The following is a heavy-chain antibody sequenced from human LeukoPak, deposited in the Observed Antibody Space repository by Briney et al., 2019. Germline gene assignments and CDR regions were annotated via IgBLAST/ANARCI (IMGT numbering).Heavy chain of an antibody. CDR2: IWYDGSNK. J-gene: IGHJ3*02. D-gene: IGHD5-24*01. Sequence: GGSLRLSCAASGFTFITYVMHWVRQAPGKGLEWVAVIWYDGSNKYYADSVKGRFTISRDNSKNTLYLQMNSLRAEDTAVFYCARGRRRDANSFDAFDIWGQGTMVTVSS. CDR1: GFTFITYV. CDR3: ARGRRRDANSFDAFDI. V-gene: IGHV3-33*01.